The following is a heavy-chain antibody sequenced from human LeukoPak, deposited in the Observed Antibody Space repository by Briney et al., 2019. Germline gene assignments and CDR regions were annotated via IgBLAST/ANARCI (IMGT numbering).Heavy chain of an antibody. Sequence: GGSLRLSCAASGFTFSSYWMSWVRQAPGKGLEWVANIKQDGSEKYYVDSVKGRFTISRDNAKNSLYLQMNSLRAEDTAVYYCVRGMSYYDSSGYYVGYWGQGTLVTVSS. CDR3: VRGMSYYDSSGYYVGY. J-gene: IGHJ4*02. CDR1: GFTFSSYW. D-gene: IGHD3-22*01. CDR2: IKQDGSEK. V-gene: IGHV3-7*01.